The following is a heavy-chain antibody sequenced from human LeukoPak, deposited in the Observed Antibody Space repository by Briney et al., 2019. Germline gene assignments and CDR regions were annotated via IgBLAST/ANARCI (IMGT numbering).Heavy chain of an antibody. CDR1: GNTSTSNY. Sequence: GASVKAPCKASGNTSTSNYRHGVRQPPEQGLEWRGIINPSGGSTSYAQKFQGRVTMTEDTSTDTAYMELSSLRSEDTAVYYCATSRVPAANHFDYWGQGTLVTVSS. CDR3: ATSRVPAANHFDY. D-gene: IGHD2-2*01. J-gene: IGHJ4*02. V-gene: IGHV1-46*01. CDR2: INPSGGST.